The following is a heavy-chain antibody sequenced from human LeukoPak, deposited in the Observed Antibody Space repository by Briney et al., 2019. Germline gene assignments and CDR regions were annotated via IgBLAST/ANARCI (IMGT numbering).Heavy chain of an antibody. Sequence: PAETLSLTCDVSGGSITQTNYWTSVLQPPGKGLEWIGEVNLQGSTNYNPSLMRRVAISVDTSANHVSLPLTSVIAADTAVYYCAREGGPYRPLDYSGQGTLVTVSS. CDR3: AREGGPYRPLDY. CDR1: GGSITQTNY. CDR2: VNLQGST. J-gene: IGHJ4*02. V-gene: IGHV4-4*02.